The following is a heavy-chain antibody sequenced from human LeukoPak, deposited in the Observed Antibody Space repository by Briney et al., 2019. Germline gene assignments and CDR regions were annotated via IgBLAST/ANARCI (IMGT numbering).Heavy chain of an antibody. CDR3: ARVQQWLAFDC. D-gene: IGHD6-19*01. Sequence: ASVKVSCKASGGTFSSYAISWVRQAPGQRLEWMGCINAGNGNTKYSQKFQGRVTVTRDTSASTAYMELNSLRSEDTAVYYCARVQQWLAFDCWGQGTLVTVSS. J-gene: IGHJ5*01. CDR2: INAGNGNT. CDR1: GGTFSSYA. V-gene: IGHV1-3*01.